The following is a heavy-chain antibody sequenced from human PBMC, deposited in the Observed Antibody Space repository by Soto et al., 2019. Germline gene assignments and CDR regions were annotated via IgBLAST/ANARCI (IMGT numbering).Heavy chain of an antibody. D-gene: IGHD3-10*01. J-gene: IGHJ5*02. CDR1: GYTFTNYG. CDR2: INVYNGNT. V-gene: IGHV1-18*01. Sequence: QVQLVQSGGEVKKPGASVTVSCKASGYTFTNYGISCVRQAPGQGLEWMGWINVYNGNTKYAQKVQGRVTMTTDTSTSTAYMELRSLRSDDTAVYYCARGVGSGSYYNQYNWFDPWGQGTLVTVAS. CDR3: ARGVGSGSYYNQYNWFDP.